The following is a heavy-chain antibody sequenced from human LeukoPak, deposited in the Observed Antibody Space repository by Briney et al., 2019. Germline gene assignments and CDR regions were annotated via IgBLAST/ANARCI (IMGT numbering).Heavy chain of an antibody. V-gene: IGHV3-48*02. CDR1: GFTFSTYS. CDR3: ARVDWMIGAFDI. Sequence: PGGSLRLSCAASGFTFSTYSMNWVRQAPGKGLEWVSYITSSSSTIYYADSVRGRFTIYRDNAKNSLYLQMNSLRDEDTAVYYCARVDWMIGAFDIWGQGTMVTVSS. D-gene: IGHD3-22*01. CDR2: ITSSSSTI. J-gene: IGHJ3*02.